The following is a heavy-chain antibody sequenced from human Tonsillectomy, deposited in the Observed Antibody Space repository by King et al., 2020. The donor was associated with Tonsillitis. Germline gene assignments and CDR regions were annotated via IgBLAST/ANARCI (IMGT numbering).Heavy chain of an antibody. CDR2: INPNSGGT. CDR3: ARGGQDIVVVPAAAPYYYYGMDV. CDR1: GYTFTGYY. Sequence: QLVQSGAEVKKPGASVKVSCKASGYTFTGYYMHWVRQAPGQGLEWMGWINPNSGGTNYAQKFQGRVTMTRDTSISTAYMELSRLRSDDTAVYYCARGGQDIVVVPAAAPYYYYGMDVWGQGTTVTVSS. J-gene: IGHJ6*02. D-gene: IGHD2-2*01. V-gene: IGHV1-2*02.